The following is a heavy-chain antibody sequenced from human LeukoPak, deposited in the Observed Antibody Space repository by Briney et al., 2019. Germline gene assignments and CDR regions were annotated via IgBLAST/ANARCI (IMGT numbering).Heavy chain of an antibody. J-gene: IGHJ6*02. D-gene: IGHD2-2*01. CDR3: ARILVVPAANYFYSYGMDV. CDR1: GFTFSDYN. CDR2: ISSSATYI. V-gene: IGHV3-21*06. Sequence: GGSLRLSCAASGFTFSDYNMDWVRQAPGKGLEWVSSISSSATYIYYADSVKGRFTISRDNAKTSLSLQMNSLRAEDTAVYYCARILVVPAANYFYSYGMDVWGQGTTVTVSS.